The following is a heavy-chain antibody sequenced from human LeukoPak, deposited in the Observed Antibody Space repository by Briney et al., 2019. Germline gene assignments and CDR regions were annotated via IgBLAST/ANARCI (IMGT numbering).Heavy chain of an antibody. D-gene: IGHD5-24*01. CDR1: GLTFSNYA. CDR3: AREVGDGYNSGWYLDL. CDR2: ISGSGGST. V-gene: IGHV3-23*01. Sequence: GGSLRLSCAASGLTFSNYAMSWVRQAPGKGLEWVSGISGSGGSTYYADSVKGRFTISRDNSKNTLYLQMNSLRAEDTAVYYCAREVGDGYNSGWYLDLWGRGTLVTVSS. J-gene: IGHJ2*01.